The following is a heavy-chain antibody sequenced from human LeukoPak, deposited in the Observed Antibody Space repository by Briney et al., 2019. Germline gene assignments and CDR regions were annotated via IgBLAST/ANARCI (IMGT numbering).Heavy chain of an antibody. V-gene: IGHV3-23*01. CDR1: GFTFSTSA. D-gene: IGHD2-21*01. Sequence: GGSLRLSCAASGFTFSTSAMSWVRQAPGTGLEWVSAISGSGDSTYYADSVKGRFTISRDNSENTLYLQMNSLRTDDTAVYYCSRAPGDSAVAYYFDFWGQGTLVTVSS. CDR3: SRAPGDSAVAYYFDF. J-gene: IGHJ4*02. CDR2: ISGSGDST.